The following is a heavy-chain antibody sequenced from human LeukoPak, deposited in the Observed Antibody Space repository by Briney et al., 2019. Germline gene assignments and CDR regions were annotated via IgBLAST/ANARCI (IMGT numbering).Heavy chain of an antibody. CDR3: ASNVDYDILTGKRYYFDY. J-gene: IGHJ4*02. Sequence: GGSLRLSCEASGFTFSSYWMSWVRQAPGKGLEWVSVISGSGGRTYYADSVKGRFTISRDNSKNTLYLQMNSLRAEDTAVYYCASNVDYDILTGKRYYFDYWGQGTLVTVSS. CDR1: GFTFSSYW. V-gene: IGHV3-23*01. D-gene: IGHD3-9*01. CDR2: ISGSGGRT.